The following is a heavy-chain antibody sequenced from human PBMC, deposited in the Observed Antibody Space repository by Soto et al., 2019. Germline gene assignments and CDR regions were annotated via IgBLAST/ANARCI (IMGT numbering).Heavy chain of an antibody. CDR3: AKSYSTNWYDYFDS. V-gene: IGHV3-23*01. CDR2: ISGGVSGGST. J-gene: IGHJ4*02. D-gene: IGHD6-13*01. CDR1: GFTFSTYG. Sequence: PGGSLRLSCVVSGFTFSTYGMSWVRQAPGKGLQWVSAISGGVSGGSTYYADSVKGRFTISRDNSKNTLYLQMSSLRAEDTALYFCAKSYSTNWYDYFDSWGQGTLVTVSS.